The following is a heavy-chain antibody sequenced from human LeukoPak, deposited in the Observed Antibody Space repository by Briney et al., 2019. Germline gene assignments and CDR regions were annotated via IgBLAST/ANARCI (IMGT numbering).Heavy chain of an antibody. CDR1: GGSFSSYS. D-gene: IGHD6-6*01. V-gene: IGHV4-4*07. J-gene: IGHJ4*02. Sequence: SETLSLTCTVSGGSFSSYSWSWIRQPAGKGLEWIGRIYTSGNTNYNPSLKSRVTMSADTSKNQFSLNLSSVTAADTAVYYCARSARPGVRLDYWGQGTLDTVSS. CDR3: ARSARPGVRLDY. CDR2: IYTSGNT.